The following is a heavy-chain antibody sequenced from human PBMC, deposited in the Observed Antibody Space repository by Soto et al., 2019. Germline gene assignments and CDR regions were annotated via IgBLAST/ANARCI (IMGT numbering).Heavy chain of an antibody. J-gene: IGHJ3*02. Sequence: QVQLQESGPGLVKPSETLSLTCTVSGGSISSYYWSWIRQPPGKGLEWIGYIYYSGSTNYNPSLKSRVTISVDTSKNQFSLKLSSVTAADTAVYYCARESGVYIAVAGLSSGAFDIWGQGTMVTVSS. CDR3: ARESGVYIAVAGLSSGAFDI. CDR2: IYYSGST. CDR1: GGSISSYY. D-gene: IGHD6-19*01. V-gene: IGHV4-59*01.